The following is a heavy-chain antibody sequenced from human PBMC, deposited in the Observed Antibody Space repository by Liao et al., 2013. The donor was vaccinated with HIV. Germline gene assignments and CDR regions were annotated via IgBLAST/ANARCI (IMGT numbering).Heavy chain of an antibody. Sequence: QLQLQESGPGLVKPSETLSLACTVSGGSISGKTYHWGWIRQAPGKGLEWIGYIYYTGSTNYNPSFKSRLTISVDTSKNQFSLKLKSVTAADTAMYFCARWLGNYHGVDYWGQGTLVTVSS. D-gene: IGHD2-8*01. CDR2: IYYTGST. CDR1: GGSISGKTYH. J-gene: IGHJ4*02. CDR3: ARWLGNYHGVDY. V-gene: IGHV4-61*05.